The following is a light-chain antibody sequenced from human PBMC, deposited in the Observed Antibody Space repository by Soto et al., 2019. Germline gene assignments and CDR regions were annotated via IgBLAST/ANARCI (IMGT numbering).Light chain of an antibody. CDR2: AAS. V-gene: IGKV1-9*01. J-gene: IGKJ4*01. Sequence: DIQLTQSPSFLSASVGDRVTITCRASQGISSYLAWYQQKPGNAPKLLIYAASTLQSGVPSRFSGRGSGTEFTLSISRMPPEDFTTNDCQQLNSYPFTFGGWTKVAIK. CDR3: QQLNSYPFT. CDR1: QGISSY.